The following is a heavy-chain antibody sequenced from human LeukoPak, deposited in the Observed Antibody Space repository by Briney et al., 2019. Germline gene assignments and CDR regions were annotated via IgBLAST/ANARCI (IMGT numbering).Heavy chain of an antibody. CDR3: ANIAVTTTGLRDD. D-gene: IGHD6-19*01. Sequence: GGSLRLSCAASGFTFSNYGMHWVRQPPGKGLEWLTFIQYDGNNKYYAESVKGRFTISRDNSKNTLYLQMNSLRADDTAIYYCANIAVTTTGLRDDWGQGTLVIVSS. V-gene: IGHV3-30*02. J-gene: IGHJ4*02. CDR2: IQYDGNNK. CDR1: GFTFSNYG.